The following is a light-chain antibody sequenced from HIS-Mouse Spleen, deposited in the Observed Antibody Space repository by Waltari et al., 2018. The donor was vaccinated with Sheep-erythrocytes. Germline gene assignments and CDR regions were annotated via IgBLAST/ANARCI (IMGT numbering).Light chain of an antibody. V-gene: IGLV3-1*01. J-gene: IGLJ3*02. Sequence: SYELTQPPPVSVSPGQTASIHCPGDKLGDKYACWYQQKPGQSPVLVIYQDSKRPSGIPERFSGSNSGNTATLTISGTQAMDEADYYCQAWDSSTAWVFGGGTKLTVL. CDR2: QDS. CDR3: QAWDSSTAWV. CDR1: KLGDKY.